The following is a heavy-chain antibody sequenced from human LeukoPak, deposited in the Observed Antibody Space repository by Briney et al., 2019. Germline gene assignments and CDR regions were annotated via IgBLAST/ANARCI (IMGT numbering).Heavy chain of an antibody. D-gene: IGHD6-19*01. CDR1: GDSVSSNIAA. V-gene: IGHV6-1*01. J-gene: IGHJ4*02. CDR3: ARGGGWLHY. Sequence: SQTLSLTCAISGDSVSSNIAAWNWIRQSPSRGLEWLGRTYYRSKWYNGYAPSVKVRIIINADTSKNQFSLQLNSVTPEDTAVYYCARGGGWLHYWGQGTLVTVSS. CDR2: TYYRSKWYN.